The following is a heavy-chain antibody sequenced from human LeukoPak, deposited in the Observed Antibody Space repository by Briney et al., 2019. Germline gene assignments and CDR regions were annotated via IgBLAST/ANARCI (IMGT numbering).Heavy chain of an antibody. Sequence: SVKVSCKASGGTFSSYAISWVRQAPGQGLEWMGRIIPILGIANYAQKFQGGVTITADKSTSTAYMELSSLRSEDTAVYYCAREKDSSGYYYLNWGQGTLVTVSS. V-gene: IGHV1-69*04. J-gene: IGHJ4*02. D-gene: IGHD3-22*01. CDR1: GGTFSSYA. CDR3: AREKDSSGYYYLN. CDR2: IIPILGIA.